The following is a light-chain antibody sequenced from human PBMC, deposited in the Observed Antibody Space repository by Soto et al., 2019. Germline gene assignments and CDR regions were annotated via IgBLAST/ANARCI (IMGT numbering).Light chain of an antibody. V-gene: IGKV3-15*01. CDR2: YAS. CDR1: ESVHSN. CDR3: QHYSNWPPT. Sequence: EMVMTQSPATLSVSPGERVTLSCRASESVHSNLAWYQQKPGQGPSLLIYYASTRVTGVPHRFSGSGSGTEFTLTISSLQSEDFGVYYCQHYSNWPPTFGPGTKVEIK. J-gene: IGKJ3*01.